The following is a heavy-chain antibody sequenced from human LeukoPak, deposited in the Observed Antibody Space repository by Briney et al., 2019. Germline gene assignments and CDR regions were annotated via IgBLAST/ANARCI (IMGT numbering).Heavy chain of an antibody. CDR3: ARRPKYYYYGMDV. CDR2: IHYDGNT. V-gene: IGHV4-39*01. Sequence: SETLSLTCTVSGGSISSSSYSWTWIRQPPGKGLEWIRSIHYDGNTYYKPSLRSRVTISVDTSNQFSLKLSSVTAADTAVYYCARRPKYYYYGMDVWGQGTTVTVSS. CDR1: GGSISSSSYS. J-gene: IGHJ6*02.